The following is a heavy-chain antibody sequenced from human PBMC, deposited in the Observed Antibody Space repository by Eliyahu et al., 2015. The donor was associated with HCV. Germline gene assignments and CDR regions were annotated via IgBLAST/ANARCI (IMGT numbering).Heavy chain of an antibody. CDR2: LKSEXDGGTA. CDR3: TTDPPPPSCTGDCGIT. J-gene: IGHJ5*02. CDR1: RIXXSNAW. D-gene: IGHD2-8*02. Sequence: EVQLVESGGGLVKPGXSLXLSXAISRIXXSNAWVSWVRQAPAKGLEWXGXLKSEXDGGTADYATPVKGRFTISRDDSKNTLYLQMNSLKSEDTAVYFCTTDPPPPSCTGDCGITWGQGTLVTVSS. V-gene: IGHV3-15*01.